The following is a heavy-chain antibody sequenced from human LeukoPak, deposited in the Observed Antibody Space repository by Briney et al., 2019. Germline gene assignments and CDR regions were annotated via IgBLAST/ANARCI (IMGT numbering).Heavy chain of an antibody. J-gene: IGHJ4*02. CDR3: AKDLTPDGVWDIDY. CDR2: ISGSGGST. CDR1: GFTFSSYA. D-gene: IGHD3-9*01. V-gene: IGHV3-23*01. Sequence: GGSLRLSCVASGFTFSSYAMSWVRQAPGKGLEWVSAISGSGGSTYYTDSVKGRFTISRDNSKSTVYLQMNNLRAEDSGVYFCAKDLTPDGVWDIDYWGPGTPITVSS.